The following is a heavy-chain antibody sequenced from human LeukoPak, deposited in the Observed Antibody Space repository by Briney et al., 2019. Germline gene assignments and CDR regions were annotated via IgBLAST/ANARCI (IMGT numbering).Heavy chain of an antibody. CDR2: TYYRSKWST. Sequence: SQTLSLTCAISGDSVPSDSVAWNWIRQSPSRGLEWLGRTYYRSKWSTDYALSVKSRITINPDTSKNQFSLQLNSVTPEDTAVYYCARSNVGSFDYWGQGTLVTVSS. D-gene: IGHD1-1*01. J-gene: IGHJ4*02. V-gene: IGHV6-1*01. CDR1: GDSVPSDSVA. CDR3: ARSNVGSFDY.